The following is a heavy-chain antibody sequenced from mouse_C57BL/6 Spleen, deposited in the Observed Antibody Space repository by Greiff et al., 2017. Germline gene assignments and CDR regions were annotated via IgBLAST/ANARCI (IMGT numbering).Heavy chain of an antibody. CDR1: GFTFSDYG. D-gene: IGHD1-1*01. CDR3: ATALYYYGSSLYFGY. V-gene: IGHV5-17*01. Sequence: EVQLVESGGGLVKPGGSLKLSCAASGFTFSDYGMHWVRQAPEKGLEWVAYISSGSSTIYYADTVKGRCTISRDNAKNTLFLQLTSLRSEDTAMYYCATALYYYGSSLYFGYWGQGTTLTVSS. CDR2: ISSGSSTI. J-gene: IGHJ2*01.